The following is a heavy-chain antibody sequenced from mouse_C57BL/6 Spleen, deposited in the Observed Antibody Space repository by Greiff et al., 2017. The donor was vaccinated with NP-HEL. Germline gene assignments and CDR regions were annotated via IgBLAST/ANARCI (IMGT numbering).Heavy chain of an antibody. CDR1: GYTFTSYG. Sequence: QVQLQQSGAELARPGASVKLSCKASGYTFTSYGISWVKQRTGQGLEWIGEIYPRSGNTYYNEKFKGKATLTADKSSSIAYMELRSLTSEDSAVYFCARRDGYYWYFDVWGTGTTVTVSS. CDR3: ARRDGYYWYFDV. CDR2: IYPRSGNT. D-gene: IGHD2-3*01. V-gene: IGHV1-81*01. J-gene: IGHJ1*03.